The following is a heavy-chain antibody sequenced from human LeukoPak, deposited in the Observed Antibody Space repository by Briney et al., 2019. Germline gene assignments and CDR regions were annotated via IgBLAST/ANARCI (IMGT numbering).Heavy chain of an antibody. CDR3: AKEPTSYTSGWYFQH. Sequence: GGSLRLSCAASGFIFSNFGMHWVRQAPGTGLEWVAVVSHDGTVKFYAGSVKGRFTISRDNSKNTLELQMYSLRADDTAVYYCAKEPTSYTSGWYFQHWGRGTLVTVSS. V-gene: IGHV3-30*18. D-gene: IGHD6-25*01. CDR2: VSHDGTVK. CDR1: GFIFSNFG. J-gene: IGHJ1*01.